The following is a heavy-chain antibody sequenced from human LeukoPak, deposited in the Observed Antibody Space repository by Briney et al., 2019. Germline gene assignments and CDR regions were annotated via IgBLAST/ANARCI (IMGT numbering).Heavy chain of an antibody. Sequence: ASVKVSCEASGYTFTGHYIHWVRQAPGQGLEWMGFINPNSGGTNYAQKFQGRVTMTRDTSVSTAYMELSRLTSDDTAVYYCVRVGHTSGWDFDYWGQGTLVTVS. CDR3: VRVGHTSGWDFDY. J-gene: IGHJ4*02. CDR1: GYTFTGHY. CDR2: INPNSGGT. V-gene: IGHV1-2*02. D-gene: IGHD6-19*01.